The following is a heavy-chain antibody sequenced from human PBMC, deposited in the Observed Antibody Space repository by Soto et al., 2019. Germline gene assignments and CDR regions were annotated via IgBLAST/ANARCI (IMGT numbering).Heavy chain of an antibody. CDR1: GGSISSYF. CDR2: IYYSGST. D-gene: IGHD3-10*01. Sequence: LSETLSLTCAVSGGSISSYFWSWIRQPPGKGLEWIGYIYYSGSTTYNPSLKSGVTISVDTSKNQFSLKLSSVTAADTAVYYCAGTGVFYYGSGNYYNSYFDYWGQGTLVTVSS. CDR3: AGTGVFYYGSGNYYNSYFDY. V-gene: IGHV4-59*08. J-gene: IGHJ4*02.